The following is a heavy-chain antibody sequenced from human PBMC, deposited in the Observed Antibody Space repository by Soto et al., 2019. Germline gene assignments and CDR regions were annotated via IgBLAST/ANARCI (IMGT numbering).Heavy chain of an antibody. D-gene: IGHD3-10*01. CDR1: GFTFSSYE. V-gene: IGHV3-48*03. J-gene: IGHJ5*02. Sequence: EVQLVESGGGLVQPGGSLRLSCAASGFTFSSYEMNWVRQAPGKGLEWVSYISSSGSTIYYADSVKGRFTISRDNAKNSLYLQMNSLRAEDTAVYYCARVAYYGSGSQEYNWFDPWGQGTLVTVSS. CDR2: ISSSGSTI. CDR3: ARVAYYGSGSQEYNWFDP.